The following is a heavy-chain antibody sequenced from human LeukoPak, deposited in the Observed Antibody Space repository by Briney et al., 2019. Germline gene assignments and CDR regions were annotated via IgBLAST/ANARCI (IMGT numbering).Heavy chain of an antibody. CDR2: IYSAGST. D-gene: IGHD2-8*01. CDR1: GFTVSSTY. CDR3: AKGHCTNGICWLD. Sequence: GGSLRLSCAASGFTVSSTYMSWVRQAPGKGLEWVSIIYSAGSTYYADSVKGRFTISRDNSENTLYLQMNSLRAEDTAVYYCAKGHCTNGICWLDWGQGTLVTVSS. J-gene: IGHJ4*02. V-gene: IGHV3-53*01.